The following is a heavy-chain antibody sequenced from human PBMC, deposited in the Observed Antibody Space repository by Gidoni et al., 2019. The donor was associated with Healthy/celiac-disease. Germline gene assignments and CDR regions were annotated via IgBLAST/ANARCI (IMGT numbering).Heavy chain of an antibody. Sequence: EVQLVESGGDLVQPGGSLRLSCAASGFNVSSNYMSWVRQAPGKGLEWVSVIYSGGSTYYADSVKGRFTISSDNSKNTLYLQMNSLRAEDTAVYYCARPRRGYCTNGVCHPIDYWGQGTLVTVSS. J-gene: IGHJ4*02. V-gene: IGHV3-66*04. D-gene: IGHD2-8*01. CDR1: GFNVSSNY. CDR2: IYSGGST. CDR3: ARPRRGYCTNGVCHPIDY.